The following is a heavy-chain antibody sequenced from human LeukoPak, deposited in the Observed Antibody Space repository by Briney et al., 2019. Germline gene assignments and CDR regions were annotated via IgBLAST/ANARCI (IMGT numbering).Heavy chain of an antibody. Sequence: GASLQISCKGSGYIFTSYWITWVRQVPGKGLEWMGIIYPDDSDARYSPSFQGQVTISADNSITTAYLQWSSLKASDTAMYYCARLYSGSYHDAFDIWGQGTMVTVSS. D-gene: IGHD1-26*01. V-gene: IGHV5-51*01. J-gene: IGHJ3*02. CDR3: ARLYSGSYHDAFDI. CDR2: IYPDDSDA. CDR1: GYIFTSYW.